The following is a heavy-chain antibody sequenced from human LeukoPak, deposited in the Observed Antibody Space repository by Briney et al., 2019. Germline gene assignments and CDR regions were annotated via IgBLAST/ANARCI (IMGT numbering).Heavy chain of an antibody. CDR1: GFTFGNYW. V-gene: IGHV3-7*01. Sequence: GGSLRVSCVASGFTFGNYWMSWVRQAPGKGLEFLGNIEDDGDQKNYVDSVRGRFTISRDNVKNSLYLQVNSLRVEDTAVYYCARDIIRGQSDFDYWGQGVLVTVSS. CDR3: ARDIIRGQSDFDY. D-gene: IGHD6-25*01. CDR2: IEDDGDQK. J-gene: IGHJ4*02.